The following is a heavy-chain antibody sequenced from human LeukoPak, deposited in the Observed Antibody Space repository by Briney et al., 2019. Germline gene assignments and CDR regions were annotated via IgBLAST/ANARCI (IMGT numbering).Heavy chain of an antibody. D-gene: IGHD1-26*01. V-gene: IGHV4-39*01. Sequence: SETLSLTCTVSGGSISSRNYYWGWIRQPPGKGLEWIGSINYSGTTYYNPSLKSRVTISVDTSKNQFSLKLNSVTAADTAVYYCAGLPLLLWGGATHFDYWGQGTLVTVSS. CDR2: INYSGTT. J-gene: IGHJ4*02. CDR3: AGLPLLLWGGATHFDY. CDR1: GGSISSRNYY.